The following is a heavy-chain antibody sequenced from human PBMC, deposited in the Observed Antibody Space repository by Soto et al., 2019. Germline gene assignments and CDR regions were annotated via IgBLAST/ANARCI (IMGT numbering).Heavy chain of an antibody. Sequence: SETLSLTCTFSGCSISSSSYYLGWIRQPPGKGLEWIGSIYYTGSTYYNPTLKSRVTMSVDTSKRQFSLNLSSLTAADTAVYYCARVYSVNYLGYFDYWGQGALVTVSS. J-gene: IGHJ4*02. D-gene: IGHD6-13*01. V-gene: IGHV4-39*07. CDR2: IYYTGST. CDR3: ARVYSVNYLGYFDY. CDR1: GCSISSSSYY.